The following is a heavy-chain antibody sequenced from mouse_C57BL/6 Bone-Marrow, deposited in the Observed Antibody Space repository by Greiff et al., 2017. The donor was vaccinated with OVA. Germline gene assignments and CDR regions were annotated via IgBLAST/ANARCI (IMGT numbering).Heavy chain of an antibody. V-gene: IGHV3-1*01. CDR2: ISYSGST. D-gene: IGHD2-3*01. CDR3: ARDDGYPFAY. CDR1: GYSITSGYV. J-gene: IGHJ3*01. Sequence: EVKLMESGPGMVKPSQSLSLTCTVTGYSITSGYVWHWIRHFPGNKLELMGYISYSGSTNYNPSLKSKISITHDTSKNHFFLKLNSVTTEDTATYYCARDDGYPFAYWGQGTLVTVSA.